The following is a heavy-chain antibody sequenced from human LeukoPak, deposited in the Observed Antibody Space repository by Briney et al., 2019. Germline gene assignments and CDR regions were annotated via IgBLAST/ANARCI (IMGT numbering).Heavy chain of an antibody. CDR2: IYTSGST. D-gene: IGHD2-2*01. J-gene: IGHJ6*03. CDR1: GVSISSYY. CDR3: ARGMEAIVVVPAALYYYYYMDV. Sequence: SETLSLTCTVSGVSISSYYWSWIRQPPAKGLEWIGRIYTSGSTNYNPSLKSRVTISVDTSKNQFSLKLSSVTAADTAVYYCARGMEAIVVVPAALYYYYYMDVWGKGTTVTVSS. V-gene: IGHV4-4*08.